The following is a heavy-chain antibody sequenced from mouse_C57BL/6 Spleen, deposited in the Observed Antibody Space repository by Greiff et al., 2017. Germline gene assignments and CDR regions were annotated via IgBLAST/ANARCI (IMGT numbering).Heavy chain of an antibody. CDR1: GFNIKDYY. J-gene: IGHJ4*01. CDR2: IDPEDGET. CDR3: ARSIYGYGDAMDY. Sequence: DVKLQESGAELVKPGASVKLSCTASGFNIKDYYMHWVKQRTEQGLEWIGRIDPEDGETKYAPKFQGKATITADTSSNTAYLQLSSLTSEDTAVYYCARSIYGYGDAMDYWGQGTSVTVSS. D-gene: IGHD2-2*01. V-gene: IGHV14-2*01.